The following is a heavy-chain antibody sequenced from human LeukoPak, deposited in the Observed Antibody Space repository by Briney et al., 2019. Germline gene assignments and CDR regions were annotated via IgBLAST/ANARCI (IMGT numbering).Heavy chain of an antibody. V-gene: IGHV3-21*01. CDR3: ARDHPLGYCSSTSCYWRGYFDY. D-gene: IGHD2-2*01. CDR2: ISSSSSYI. J-gene: IGHJ4*02. Sequence: GGSLRLSCAASGFTFSSYSMNWVRQAPGKGLEWVSSISSSSSYIYYADSVKGRFTISRDNAKNPLYLQMNSLRAEDTAVYYCARDHPLGYCSSTSCYWRGYFDYWGQGTLVTVSS. CDR1: GFTFSSYS.